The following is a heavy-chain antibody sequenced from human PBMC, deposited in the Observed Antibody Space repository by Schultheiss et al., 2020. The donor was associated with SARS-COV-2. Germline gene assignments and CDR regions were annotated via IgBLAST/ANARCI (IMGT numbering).Heavy chain of an antibody. V-gene: IGHV3-23*01. CDR3: ARDSVLRPLYYYYGMDV. D-gene: IGHD4/OR15-4a*01. Sequence: GGSLRLSCAASGFTFSSYAMSWVRQAPGKGLEWVSAISGSGGSTYYADSVKGRLTISRDNTKNTLYLQMNSLRVEDTAVYYCARDSVLRPLYYYYGMDVWGQGTTVTVSS. CDR1: GFTFSSYA. J-gene: IGHJ6*02. CDR2: ISGSGGST.